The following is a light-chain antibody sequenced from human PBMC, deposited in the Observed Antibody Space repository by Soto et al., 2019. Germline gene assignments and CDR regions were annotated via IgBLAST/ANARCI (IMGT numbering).Light chain of an antibody. CDR2: AAS. Sequence: DIQMTQSPSSLSASVGDRVTITCRASQSISSYLNWYQQKPGKAPKLLIYAASSLQSGVPSRFSGSGSGTDVTHTISSLQPEDFATYYCQQSYSTPRITFGQGTRLEIK. CDR1: QSISSY. J-gene: IGKJ5*01. CDR3: QQSYSTPRIT. V-gene: IGKV1-39*01.